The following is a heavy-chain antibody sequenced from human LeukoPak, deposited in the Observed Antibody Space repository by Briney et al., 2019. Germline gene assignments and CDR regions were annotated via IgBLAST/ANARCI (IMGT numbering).Heavy chain of an antibody. CDR2: IIPLLGTV. V-gene: IGHV1-69*13. J-gene: IGHJ5*02. CDR1: GGSFSSYS. CDR3: ARQFDWESP. D-gene: IGHD3-9*01. Sequence: GASVKVSCKSSGGSFSSYSVSWVRQAPGQGLEWMAAIIPLLGTVNYAQRFQGRLTFSADESTNTVFMELSSLSSEDTAVYYCARQFDWESPWGQGTLVTVSS.